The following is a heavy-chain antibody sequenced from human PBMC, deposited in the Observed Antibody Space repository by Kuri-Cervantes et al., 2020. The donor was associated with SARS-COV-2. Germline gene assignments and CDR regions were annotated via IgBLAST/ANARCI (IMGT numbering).Heavy chain of an antibody. J-gene: IGHJ4*02. CDR1: GFTFSSYS. D-gene: IGHD1-26*01. Sequence: GESLKSPCAASGFTFSSYSMNWVRQAPGKGLEWVSSISSSSSYIYYADSVKGRFTISRDNAKNSLYLQMNSLRAEDTAVYYCARHLRIVGPTMEDYWGQGTLVTVSS. CDR3: ARHLRIVGPTMEDY. V-gene: IGHV3-21*01. CDR2: ISSSSSYI.